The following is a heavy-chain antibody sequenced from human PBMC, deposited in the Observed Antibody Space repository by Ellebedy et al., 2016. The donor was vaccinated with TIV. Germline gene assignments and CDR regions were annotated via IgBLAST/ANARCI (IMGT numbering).Heavy chain of an antibody. Sequence: GESLKISCVVSGFSLSGNAMSWVRQAPGKGLEWVSGIGIDGATHYADYARGRFTISRDISTSTVYLLMGSLTTDDTALYYGAKDRYYWSAMDYWGQGIQVTVSS. CDR3: AKDRYYWSAMDY. D-gene: IGHD3-3*01. CDR2: IGIDGAT. V-gene: IGHV3-23*01. CDR1: GFSLSGNA. J-gene: IGHJ4*02.